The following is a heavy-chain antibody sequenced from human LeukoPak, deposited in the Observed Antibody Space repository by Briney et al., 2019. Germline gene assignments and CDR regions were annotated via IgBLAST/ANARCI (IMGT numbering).Heavy chain of an antibody. Sequence: PGGSLRLSCAASGFTFSSYAMHWVRQAPGKGLEWVAVISYDGSNKYYADSVKGRFTISRDNSKNTLYLQMNSLRAEDTAVYYCFGSSLDPFDYWGQGTLVTVSS. CDR2: ISYDGSNK. CDR1: GFTFSSYA. D-gene: IGHD6-13*01. V-gene: IGHV3-30-3*01. CDR3: FGSSLDPFDY. J-gene: IGHJ4*02.